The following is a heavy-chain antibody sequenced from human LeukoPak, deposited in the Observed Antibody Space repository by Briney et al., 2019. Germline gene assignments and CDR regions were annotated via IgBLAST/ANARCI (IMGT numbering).Heavy chain of an antibody. CDR2: IYYSGST. J-gene: IGHJ6*03. CDR1: GGSISSYY. Sequence: SETLSLTCTVSGGSISSYYWSWIRQPPGKGLEWIGYIYYSGSTNYNPSLKSRVTISVDTSKNLFSLSLRSVTAADTAVYFCARETSQKGAHYMDVWGKGTTVTISS. CDR3: ARETSQKGAHYMDV. V-gene: IGHV4-59*01. D-gene: IGHD3-16*01.